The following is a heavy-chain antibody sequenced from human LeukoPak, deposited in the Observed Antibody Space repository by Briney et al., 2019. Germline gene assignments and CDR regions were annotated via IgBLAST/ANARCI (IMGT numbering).Heavy chain of an antibody. CDR2: MSAYNGNT. V-gene: IGHV1-18*01. CDR1: GYTFTSYG. D-gene: IGHD2-15*01. J-gene: IGHJ6*02. Sequence: ASVKVSCKASGYTFTSYGISWVRQAPGQGLEWMGWMSAYNGNTNYAQKLQGRVTMTTDTSTSTAYMELRSLRSDDTAVYYCARDGIFPSTANYGMDVWGQGTTVTVSS. CDR3: ARDGIFPSTANYGMDV.